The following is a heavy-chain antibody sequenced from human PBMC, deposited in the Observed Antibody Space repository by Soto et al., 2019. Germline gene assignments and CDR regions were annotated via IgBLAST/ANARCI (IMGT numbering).Heavy chain of an antibody. CDR3: ARVYGDYVHVDP. V-gene: IGHV1-18*01. CDR1: GYTFTSYD. J-gene: IGHJ5*02. CDR2: MSAYNGNT. Sequence: ASVKVSCKAPGYTFTSYDINWVRQATGQGLEWMGWMSAYNGNTNYAQKLQGRVTMTTDTSTSTAYMELRSLRSDDTAVYYCARVYGDYVHVDPWGQGTLVTVS. D-gene: IGHD4-17*01.